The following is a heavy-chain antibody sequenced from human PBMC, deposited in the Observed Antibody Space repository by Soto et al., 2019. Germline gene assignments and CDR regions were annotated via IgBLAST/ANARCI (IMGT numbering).Heavy chain of an antibody. D-gene: IGHD5-12*01. CDR2: ISWNSGTI. CDR3: AKDVARAQNYFGMDV. J-gene: IGHJ6*02. Sequence: EVQLVESGGGLVQPGRSLRLSCAASGFTFDDYAMHWVRQAPGKGLEWVSGISWNSGTIGYADSVKGRFTISRDNAKNSLYLQMNSLRAEDTALYYCAKDVARAQNYFGMDVWGQGTTVTVSS. V-gene: IGHV3-9*01. CDR1: GFTFDDYA.